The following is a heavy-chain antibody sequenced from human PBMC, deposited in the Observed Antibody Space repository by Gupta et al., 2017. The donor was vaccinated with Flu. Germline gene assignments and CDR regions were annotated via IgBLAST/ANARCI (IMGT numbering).Heavy chain of an antibody. V-gene: IGHV1-69*06. J-gene: IGHJ4*02. CDR1: GGSLTSYT. D-gene: IGHD3-3*01. Sequence: QVQLVQSGAEVKKPGSSVQVSCKTSGGSLTSYTFPWVRQAPGQGLEWMGGITPLFGTTNYAQKFQGRVTFTADKSTSTAYMELSSLTSEDTAVYYCASEIYGVLIVPFDNWGQGTLVSVSS. CDR3: ASEIYGVLIVPFDN. CDR2: ITPLFGTT.